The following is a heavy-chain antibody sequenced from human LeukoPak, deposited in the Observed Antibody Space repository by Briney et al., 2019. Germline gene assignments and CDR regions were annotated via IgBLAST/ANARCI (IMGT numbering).Heavy chain of an antibody. CDR1: GLTFSSYG. V-gene: IGHV3-30*02. Sequence: GGSLRLSCAASGLTFSSYGMHWVRQAPGKGLEWVAFIRYDGSNKYYGDFVEGRFTISRDNSKSTLYLQMSSLRAEDTAVYYCANTIWNDERAFGYWGQGTLVTVSS. J-gene: IGHJ4*02. CDR2: IRYDGSNK. CDR3: ANTIWNDERAFGY. D-gene: IGHD1-1*01.